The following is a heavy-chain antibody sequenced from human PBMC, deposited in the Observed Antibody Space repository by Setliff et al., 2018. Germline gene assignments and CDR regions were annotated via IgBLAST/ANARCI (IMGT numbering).Heavy chain of an antibody. CDR3: ARDNTMVGATDY. D-gene: IGHD1-26*01. Sequence: SETLSLTCTVSGGSIINSYYWSWIRQPAGKGLEWIGRISTSGNTNYNPSLKSRVTVSLDTSKNQFSLKLRSVTAADTAVYFCARDNTMVGATDYWGLGTLVTVSS. CDR1: GGSIINSYY. J-gene: IGHJ4*02. V-gene: IGHV4-4*07. CDR2: ISTSGNT.